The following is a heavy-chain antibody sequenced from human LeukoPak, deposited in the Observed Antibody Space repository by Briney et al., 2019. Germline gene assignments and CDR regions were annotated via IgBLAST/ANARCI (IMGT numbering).Heavy chain of an antibody. D-gene: IGHD3-22*01. Sequence: SQTLSLTCTVSGGSISSGGYYWSWIRQHPGKGLEWIGYIYYSGSTYCNPSLKSRVTISVDTSKNQFSLKLSSVTAADTAVYYCARSRNYYDSRGANYFDYWGQGTLVTVSS. V-gene: IGHV4-31*03. CDR3: ARSRNYYDSRGANYFDY. CDR2: IYYSGST. CDR1: GGSISSGGYY. J-gene: IGHJ4*02.